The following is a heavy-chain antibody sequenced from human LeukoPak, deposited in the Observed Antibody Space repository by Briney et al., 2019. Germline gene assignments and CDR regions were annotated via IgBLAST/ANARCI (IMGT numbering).Heavy chain of an antibody. Sequence: GESLKISCKGSGYSFTSYWIAWVGQMPGKGLEWMGIIHPVDSDTTYSPSLQGQVTISADKSISTAYLHWSSLKASDPAMYYCASSVGIAAAGGFYSWGQGTLVTVSS. V-gene: IGHV5-51*01. D-gene: IGHD6-13*01. J-gene: IGHJ4*02. CDR3: ASSVGIAAAGGFYS. CDR2: IHPVDSDT. CDR1: GYSFTSYW.